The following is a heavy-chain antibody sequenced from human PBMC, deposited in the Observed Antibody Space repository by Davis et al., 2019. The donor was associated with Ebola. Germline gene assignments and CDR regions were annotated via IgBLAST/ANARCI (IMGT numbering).Heavy chain of an antibody. Sequence: GESLKISCAASGFTFSSYGMHWVRQAPGKGLEWVAVIWYDGSNKYYADSVKGRFTISRDNSKNTLYLQMNSLRGEDTAVYYCARDAHDSSGPLYYYYYGMDVWGQGTTVTVSS. CDR2: IWYDGSNK. D-gene: IGHD3-22*01. V-gene: IGHV3-33*01. CDR3: ARDAHDSSGPLYYYYYGMDV. CDR1: GFTFSSYG. J-gene: IGHJ6*02.